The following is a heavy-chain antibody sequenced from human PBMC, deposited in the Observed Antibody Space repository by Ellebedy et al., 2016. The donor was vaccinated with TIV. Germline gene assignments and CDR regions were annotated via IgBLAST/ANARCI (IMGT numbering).Heavy chain of an antibody. Sequence: MPSETLSLTCAVSGGSLRGYYWSWIRQPPGKGLEWIGEINPSGVINYDPSLKSRVTISADTSKNQVSLRLSSVSAADTAIYFCAKGLGGLQLWFDPWGQGTLVTVSS. CDR2: INPSGVI. J-gene: IGHJ5*02. CDR3: AKGLGGLQLWFDP. V-gene: IGHV4-34*01. D-gene: IGHD1-1*01. CDR1: GGSLRGYY.